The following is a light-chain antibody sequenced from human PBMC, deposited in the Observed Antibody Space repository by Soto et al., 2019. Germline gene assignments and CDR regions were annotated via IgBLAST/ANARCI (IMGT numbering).Light chain of an antibody. CDR2: GAS. Sequence: EIVLTQSPGTLSLSPGERATISCRASQSVSSSYLAWYQQKPVQPPRLLLSGASSKATGIPDRFSGSGSGTDFSLIISRLEPEDFAVYYCQQYCSSPPYTFGQGTKLEIK. CDR1: QSVSSSY. J-gene: IGKJ2*01. V-gene: IGKV3-20*01. CDR3: QQYCSSPPYT.